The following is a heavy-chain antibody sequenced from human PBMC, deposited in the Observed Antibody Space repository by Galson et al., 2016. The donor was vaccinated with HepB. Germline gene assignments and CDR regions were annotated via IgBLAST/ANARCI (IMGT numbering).Heavy chain of an antibody. J-gene: IGHJ5*02. CDR1: GVSIDTYY. CDR2: VFYNGNT. Sequence: SETLSLTCTISGVSIDTYYWSWFWQPPGKGLEWIGFVFYNGNTNYNSSLKSRVTLSIDTSKKHFSLRLTSVTAADTAIYYCARIVGAGTLHWIDPWGQGTLVAVSS. CDR3: ARIVGAGTLHWIDP. V-gene: IGHV4-59*01. D-gene: IGHD2-21*01.